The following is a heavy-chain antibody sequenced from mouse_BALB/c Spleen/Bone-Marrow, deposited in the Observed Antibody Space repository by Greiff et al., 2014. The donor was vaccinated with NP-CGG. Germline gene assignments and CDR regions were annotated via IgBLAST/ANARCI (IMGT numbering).Heavy chain of an antibody. CDR3: ARETLLRSGYFDV. J-gene: IGHJ1*01. D-gene: IGHD1-2*01. V-gene: IGHV1S137*01. CDR2: ISTYYGDA. CDR1: GYTFTDYA. Sequence: QVQLQQPGAELVRPGVSVKTSCKGSGYTFTDYAMHWVKQSHAKSLEWIGVISTYYGDASYNQKFKGKATMTVDKSSSTAYMELARLTSEDSAIYYCARETLLRSGYFDVWGAGTTVTVSS.